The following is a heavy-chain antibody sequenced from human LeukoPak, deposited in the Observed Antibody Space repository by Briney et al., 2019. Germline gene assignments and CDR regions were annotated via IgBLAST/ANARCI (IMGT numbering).Heavy chain of an antibody. D-gene: IGHD3-22*01. V-gene: IGHV4-61*05. Sequence: SETLSLTCTISVGSIYRSSYYWGWIRQPPGKGLVWIGYIYYSGSTNYNPSLKSRVTISVDTSKNQFSLKLSSVTAADTAVYYCARGGGSSGYFDYWGQGTLVTVSS. J-gene: IGHJ4*02. CDR1: VGSIYRSSYY. CDR2: IYYSGST. CDR3: ARGGGSSGYFDY.